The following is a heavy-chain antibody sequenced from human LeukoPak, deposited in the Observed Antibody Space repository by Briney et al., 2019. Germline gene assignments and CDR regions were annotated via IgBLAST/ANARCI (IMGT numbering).Heavy chain of an antibody. CDR1: GYTFTTYD. Sequence: ASVKVSCKASGYTFTTYDINWVRQATGQGLEWVGWMNPNSGNTGYAQKFQGRVTMTRNTSISTAYMELSSLRSEDTAVYYCARGPNKSDGGNSGSAWFDPWGRGTLVTVSS. V-gene: IGHV1-8*01. J-gene: IGHJ5*02. D-gene: IGHD4-23*01. CDR3: ARGPNKSDGGNSGSAWFDP. CDR2: MNPNSGNT.